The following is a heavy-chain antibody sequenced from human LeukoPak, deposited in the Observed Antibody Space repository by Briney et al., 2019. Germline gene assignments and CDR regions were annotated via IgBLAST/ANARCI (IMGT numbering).Heavy chain of an antibody. V-gene: IGHV4-59*11. J-gene: IGHJ3*02. CDR2: ISYRGST. CDR3: ARDLVTVTRGFDI. D-gene: IGHD4-17*01. CDR1: GDSFSSHY. Sequence: SETLSLTCTVSGDSFSSHYWTWIRQPPGKGLEWIGYISYRGSTNYNPSLKSRVTISIDTSKNQFSLRLSSVTAADTAVYYCARDLVTVTRGFDIWGQGTMVSVSS.